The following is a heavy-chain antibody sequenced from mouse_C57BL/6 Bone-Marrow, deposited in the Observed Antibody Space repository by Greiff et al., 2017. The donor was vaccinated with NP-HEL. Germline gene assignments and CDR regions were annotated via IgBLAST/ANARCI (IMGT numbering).Heavy chain of an antibody. CDR3: ARRTAQATYAMDY. CDR2: INPNNGGT. D-gene: IGHD3-2*02. Sequence: EVKLLESGPELVKPGASVKIPCKASGYTFTDYNMDWVKQSHGKSLEWIGDINPNNGGTIYNQKFKGKATLTVDKSSSTAYMELRSLTSEDTAVYYCARRTAQATYAMDYWGQGTSVTVSS. CDR1: GYTFTDYN. V-gene: IGHV1-18*01. J-gene: IGHJ4*01.